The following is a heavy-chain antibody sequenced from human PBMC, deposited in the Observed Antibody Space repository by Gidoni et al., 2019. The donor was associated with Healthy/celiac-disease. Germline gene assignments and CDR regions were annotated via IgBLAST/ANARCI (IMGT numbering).Heavy chain of an antibody. CDR2: ISGSGGST. CDR3: AKDADCSSTSCQPPYFDY. CDR1: GFTFSRSA. J-gene: IGHJ4*02. V-gene: IGHV3-23*01. D-gene: IGHD2-2*01. Sequence: EVQLLESGGGLVQPGGSLSLSCAASGFTFSRSAMSWVRQAPGKGLEGVSAISGSGGSTYYADSVKGRFTISRDNSKNTLYLQMNSLRAEDTAVYYCAKDADCSSTSCQPPYFDYWGQGTLVTVSS.